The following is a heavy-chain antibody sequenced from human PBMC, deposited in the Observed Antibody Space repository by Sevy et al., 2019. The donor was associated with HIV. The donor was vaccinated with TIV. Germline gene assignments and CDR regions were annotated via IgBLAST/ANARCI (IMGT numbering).Heavy chain of an antibody. CDR2: IYYGGIA. CDR3: ARAAGEYYYAMDV. CDR1: GVSISTYY. V-gene: IGHV4-59*01. J-gene: IGHJ6*02. Sequence: SETLSLTCTVSGVSISTYYWTWIRQSPGKGLEWIGVIYYGGIANYNPSLKIRGTISLDTSKNNFSLKLTSVTTADTAMYYCARAAGEYYYAMDVWGQGTTVTVSS. D-gene: IGHD3-10*01.